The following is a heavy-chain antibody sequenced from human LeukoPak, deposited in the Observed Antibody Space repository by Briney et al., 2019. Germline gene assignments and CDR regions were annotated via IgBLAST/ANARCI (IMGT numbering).Heavy chain of an antibody. J-gene: IGHJ5*02. Sequence: SVNVSCKASGGTFSSYAISWVRQAPGQGLEWMGGIIPIFGTANYAQKFQGRVTITADESTSTAYMELSSLRSEDTAVYYCATEMVRGVRGWFDPWGQGTLVTVSS. D-gene: IGHD3-10*01. CDR1: GGTFSSYA. CDR3: ATEMVRGVRGWFDP. V-gene: IGHV1-69*13. CDR2: IIPIFGTA.